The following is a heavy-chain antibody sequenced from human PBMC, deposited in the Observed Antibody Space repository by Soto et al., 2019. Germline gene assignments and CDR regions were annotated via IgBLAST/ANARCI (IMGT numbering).Heavy chain of an antibody. Sequence: QITLKESGPTMVKSTQTLTLTCTFSGFSLSSGGGAVGWIRQPPGKALEWLAIIYASGGTHYSPSLKTRLTMTKYTSKNEGFLTMTNLHTVSTATYYCGYRRDGATRCWFDPWGQGILVNVSS. CDR1: GFSLSSGGGA. V-gene: IGHV2-5*01. D-gene: IGHD1-26*01. CDR2: IYASGGT. J-gene: IGHJ5*02. CDR3: GYRRDGATRCWFDP.